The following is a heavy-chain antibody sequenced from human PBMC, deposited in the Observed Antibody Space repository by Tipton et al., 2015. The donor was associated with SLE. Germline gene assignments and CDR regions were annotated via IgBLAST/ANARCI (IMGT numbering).Heavy chain of an antibody. D-gene: IGHD3-3*01. J-gene: IGHJ3*02. V-gene: IGHV1-8*02. Sequence: QLVQSGAEVKKPGASVKVSCQASGYTFTSYYMHWVRQAPGQGLEWMGWMNPNSGNTGDAQKFQGRVTMTRNTSISTAYMELSSLRSEDTAVYYFARDPSDFWSGSGAFDIWGQGTMVTVSS. CDR2: MNPNSGNT. CDR3: ARDPSDFWSGSGAFDI. CDR1: GYTFTSYY.